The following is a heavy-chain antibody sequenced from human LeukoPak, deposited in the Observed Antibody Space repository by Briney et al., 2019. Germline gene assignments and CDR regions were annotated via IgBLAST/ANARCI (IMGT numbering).Heavy chain of an antibody. CDR3: ASRDYGGNRLAAFDI. Sequence: ASVKVSCKASGGTFSSYAISWVRQAPGQGLEWMGGIIPIFGTANYAQKFQGRVTITADESTSTAYMELSSLRSEDTAVYYCASRDYGGNRLAAFDIWGQGTMVTVSS. J-gene: IGHJ3*02. V-gene: IGHV1-69*13. CDR1: GGTFSSYA. D-gene: IGHD4-23*01. CDR2: IIPIFGTA.